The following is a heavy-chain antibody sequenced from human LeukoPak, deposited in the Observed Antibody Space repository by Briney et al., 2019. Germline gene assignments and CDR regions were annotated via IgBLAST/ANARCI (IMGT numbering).Heavy chain of an antibody. D-gene: IGHD2-2*01. CDR2: ISSSSSTI. Sequence: PGGSLRLSCAASGFTSSSYSMNWVRQAPGKGLEWVSYISSSSSTIYYADSVKGRFTISRDNAKNSLYLQMNSLRAEDTAVYYCARGYCSSTSCYLPGYNWFDPWGQGTLVTVSS. CDR1: GFTSSSYS. V-gene: IGHV3-48*01. CDR3: ARGYCSSTSCYLPGYNWFDP. J-gene: IGHJ5*02.